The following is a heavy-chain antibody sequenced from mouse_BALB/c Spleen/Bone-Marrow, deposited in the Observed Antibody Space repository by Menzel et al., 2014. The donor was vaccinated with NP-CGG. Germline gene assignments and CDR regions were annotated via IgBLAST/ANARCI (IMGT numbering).Heavy chain of an antibody. CDR3: TYMGYYGSSYAMDY. Sequence: QVQLQQSGAELVKPGASVKLSCKASGYTFTSYWMHWEKLRPGQGFEWIGEINPSNGGTNYNEKFKRKATLTVDKSSSTAYMQLSSLTSEDSAVYYCTYMGYYGSSYAMDYWGQGTSVTVSS. CDR1: GYTFTSYW. CDR2: INPSNGGT. V-gene: IGHV1S16*01. D-gene: IGHD1-1*01. J-gene: IGHJ4*01.